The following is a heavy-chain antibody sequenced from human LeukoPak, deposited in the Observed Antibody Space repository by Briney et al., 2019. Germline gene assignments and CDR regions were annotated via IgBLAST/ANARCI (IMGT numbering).Heavy chain of an antibody. CDR3: AKDYAVGGYGHFDY. CDR1: GFTFDDYA. Sequence: GGSLRLSCAASGFTFDDYAMHWVRQAPGKGLEWVSGISSSGGSTYYADSVKGRFTISRDNSKNTLYLQISSLRAEDTAVYYCAKDYAVGGYGHFDYWGQGTLVTVSS. D-gene: IGHD5-18*01. V-gene: IGHV3-23*01. J-gene: IGHJ4*02. CDR2: ISSSGGST.